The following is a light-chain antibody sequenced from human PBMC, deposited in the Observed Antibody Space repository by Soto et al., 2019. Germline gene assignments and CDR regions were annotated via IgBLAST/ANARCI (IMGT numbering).Light chain of an antibody. CDR1: SSDVGAHDR. CDR3: SSYTRTFSVL. J-gene: IGLJ3*02. CDR2: DVT. V-gene: IGLV2-14*01. Sequence: QSVLTQPASVSGSPGQSITISCAGTSSDVGAHDRVSWYQQHPGKVPNLIIYDVTNRPSGVSNRFSGSKSGNTATLIISGLQVEDEADYYCSSYTRTFSVLFGGGTKVTVL.